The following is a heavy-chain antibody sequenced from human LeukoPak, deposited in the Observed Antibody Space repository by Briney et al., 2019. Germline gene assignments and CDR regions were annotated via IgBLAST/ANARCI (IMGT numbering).Heavy chain of an antibody. Sequence: SETLSLTCSVSGYSISSDYYWGWIRQPPGKGLEWIGNIYHRGNTYYSPSLKSRITISVDTSKNQFSLKLSSVTAADTAVYYCARVSAGEGTYYPNWFDPWGQGTLVTVSS. CDR2: IYHRGNT. V-gene: IGHV4-38-2*02. J-gene: IGHJ5*02. CDR1: GYSISSDYY. CDR3: ARVSAGEGTYYPNWFDP. D-gene: IGHD3-10*01.